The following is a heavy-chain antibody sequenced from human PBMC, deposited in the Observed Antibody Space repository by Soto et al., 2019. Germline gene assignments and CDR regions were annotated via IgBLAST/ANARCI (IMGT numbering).Heavy chain of an antibody. Sequence: QVQLVQSGAEVKMPGSSVKVSCKASGGTFSSFSISWVRQAPGQGLEWMGSIIPIFRSPNYPKNFQGRVTITADESTSTAYMELSSLRSEDTAMYFCARASSSGWMMPYYLDFWGQGTLVTVSS. CDR2: IIPIFRSP. J-gene: IGHJ4*02. CDR3: ARASSSGWMMPYYLDF. V-gene: IGHV1-69*18. CDR1: GGTFSSFS. D-gene: IGHD6-19*01.